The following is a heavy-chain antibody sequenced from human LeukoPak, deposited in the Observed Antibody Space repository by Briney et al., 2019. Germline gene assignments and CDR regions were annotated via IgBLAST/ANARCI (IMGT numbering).Heavy chain of an antibody. CDR2: IYGDGSAT. Sequence: GGSLRLSCAASGFTFSSHWMHWVRQAPGKGLVWVSRIYGDGSATLYADSVKGRFTISRDNAKNTLYLQMNSLRAEDTALYHCARGAYTWNSGAFDIWGQGTMVTVSS. CDR1: GFTFSSHW. V-gene: IGHV3-74*01. CDR3: ARGAYTWNSGAFDI. J-gene: IGHJ3*02. D-gene: IGHD1-7*01.